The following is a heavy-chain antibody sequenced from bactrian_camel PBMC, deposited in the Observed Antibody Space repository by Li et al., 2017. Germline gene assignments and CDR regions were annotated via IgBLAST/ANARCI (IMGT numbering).Heavy chain of an antibody. D-gene: IGHD6*01. Sequence: HVQLVESGGGSVQAGGSLRLSCVATGNTIGWQFDCMAWFRQAPGKEREGVAAIDSDGSTTYADSVSGRFTISKDNAKNTLYLKMHSLKPEDTGTYYCAADPSAVCGVDDWYPDFDDWGQGTQVTVS. CDR2: IDSDGST. V-gene: IGHV3S53*01. CDR1: GNTIGWQFDC. J-gene: IGHJ6*01. CDR3: AADPSAVCGVDDWYPDFDD.